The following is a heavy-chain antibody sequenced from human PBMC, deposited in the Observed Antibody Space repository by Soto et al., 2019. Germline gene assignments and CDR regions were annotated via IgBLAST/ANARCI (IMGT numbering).Heavy chain of an antibody. J-gene: IGHJ3*01. CDR3: ARLAYDANGFNVYGDDAFDX. CDR2: ISHTGTA. V-gene: IGHV4-39*01. CDR1: GGSIIDNDYY. Sequence: SETLSLTCTVSGGSIIDNDYYWSWIRQPPGKGLEWIGTISHTGTAYYNPSLESRVAVSVGTSENQFSLNLSSVTAADTAVYYCARLAYDANGFNVYGDDAFDXWGQGTMVTVSS. D-gene: IGHD2-8*01.